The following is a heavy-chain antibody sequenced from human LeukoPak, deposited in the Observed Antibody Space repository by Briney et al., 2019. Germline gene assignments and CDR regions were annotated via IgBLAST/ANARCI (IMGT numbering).Heavy chain of an antibody. V-gene: IGHV1-8*03. CDR2: MNPNSGNT. D-gene: IGHD3-3*01. J-gene: IGHJ6*03. CDR3: ARGTRITIFGVVTKNGYYYMDV. CDR1: GYTFTSYD. Sequence: ASVTVSCKASGYTFTSYDINWVRQAPGQGLEWMGWMNPNSGNTDYAQTLQGRVTITRNTSRSTSYMELSSLRSEDTAVYYCARGTRITIFGVVTKNGYYYMDVWGKGTTVTVSS.